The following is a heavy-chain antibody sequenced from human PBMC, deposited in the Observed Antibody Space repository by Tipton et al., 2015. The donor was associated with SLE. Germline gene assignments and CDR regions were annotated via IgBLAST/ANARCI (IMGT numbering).Heavy chain of an antibody. CDR2: IYYSGST. V-gene: IGHV4-59*11. CDR3: AREGGNYGDSNNWFDP. D-gene: IGHD4-17*01. Sequence: TLSLTCTVSGGSISSHYWSWIRQPPGKGLEWIGYIYYSGSTNYNPSLKSRVTISVDTSKNQFSLKLSSVTAADTAVYYCAREGGNYGDSNNWFDPWGQGTLVTVSS. CDR1: GGSISSHY. J-gene: IGHJ5*02.